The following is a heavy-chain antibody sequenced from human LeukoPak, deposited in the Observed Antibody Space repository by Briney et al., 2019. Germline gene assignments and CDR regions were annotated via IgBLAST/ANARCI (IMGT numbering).Heavy chain of an antibody. J-gene: IGHJ4*02. CDR2: ISGSGGST. CDR3: ARDSLGYYDSSGYHPNKNFYY. V-gene: IGHV3-23*01. Sequence: GGSLRLSCGASGFTFSTCGMSWVRQAPGKGLEWVSAISGSGGSTYYADSVKGRFTISRDNSKNTLYLQMNSLRAEDTAVYYCARDSLGYYDSSGYHPNKNFYYWGQGTLVTVSS. CDR1: GFTFSTCG. D-gene: IGHD3-22*01.